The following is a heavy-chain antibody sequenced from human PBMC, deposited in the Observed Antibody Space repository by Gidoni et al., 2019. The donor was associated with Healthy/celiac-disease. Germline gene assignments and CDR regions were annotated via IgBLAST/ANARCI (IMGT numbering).Heavy chain of an antibody. V-gene: IGHV3-33*01. Sequence: QVQLVESGGGVVQPGRSLRLSCAASGFSFSSYGMHWVRQAPGKGLEWVAVIWYDGSNKYYADSVKGRFTISRDNSKNTLYLQMNSLRAEDTAVYYCARDPPSLMLPYYGMDVWGQGTTVTVSS. J-gene: IGHJ6*02. D-gene: IGHD2-15*01. CDR3: ARDPPSLMLPYYGMDV. CDR2: IWYDGSNK. CDR1: GFSFSSYG.